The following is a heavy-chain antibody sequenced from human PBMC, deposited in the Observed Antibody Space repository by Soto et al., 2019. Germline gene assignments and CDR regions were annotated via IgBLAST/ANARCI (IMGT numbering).Heavy chain of an antibody. V-gene: IGHV4-30-4*01. CDR1: GVSISSRGYY. D-gene: IGHD2-21*02. Sequence: SETLSLTCTVSGVSISSRGYYWSWIRQHPGKGLEWIGYIYSSGTTYYRSSLKSRVTISVDTSKNQFSLKLSSVAAADTAVYYCARDLWGYCGTDCYPLDVWGQGTTVTVSS. CDR3: ARDLWGYCGTDCYPLDV. J-gene: IGHJ6*02. CDR2: IYSSGTT.